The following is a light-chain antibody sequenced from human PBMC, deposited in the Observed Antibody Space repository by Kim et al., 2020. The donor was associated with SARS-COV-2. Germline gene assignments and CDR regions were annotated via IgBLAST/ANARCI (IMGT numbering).Light chain of an antibody. CDR1: QSVSNN. J-gene: IGKJ4*01. CDR3: QERSSWPRST. V-gene: IGKV3-11*01. CDR2: AVS. Sequence: SPGERATPSCRASQSVSNNFAWYQQKPGQAPRLLIYAVSNRATGIPARFSGSGSGTDFTLTISSLEPEDFALYYCQERSSWPRSTFGGGTKVDIK.